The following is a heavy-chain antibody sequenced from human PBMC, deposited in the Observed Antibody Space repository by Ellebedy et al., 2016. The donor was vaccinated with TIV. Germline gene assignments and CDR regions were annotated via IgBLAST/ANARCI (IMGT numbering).Heavy chain of an antibody. J-gene: IGHJ4*02. Sequence: GESLKISXESSEFTFSNAWMHWVRQTPGQGLEWVAGIEGRVNFSTYIDSVKGRFTISRDNSKNMLFLQMNGLRADDAAIYYCAKTVRGVAVTGGYFFDFWGQGALVTVSS. V-gene: IGHV3-74*03. CDR1: EFTFSNAW. CDR2: IEGRVNFS. D-gene: IGHD6-19*01. CDR3: AKTVRGVAVTGGYFFDF.